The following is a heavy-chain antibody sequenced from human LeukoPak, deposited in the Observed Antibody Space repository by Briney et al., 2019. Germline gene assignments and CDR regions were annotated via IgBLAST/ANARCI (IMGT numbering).Heavy chain of an antibody. V-gene: IGHV3-53*01. D-gene: IGHD2-15*01. J-gene: IGHJ6*02. CDR3: ARGLVVVAAPYYYYYGMDV. Sequence: PGGSLRLSCAASGFTVSSNYMSWVRQAPGKGLEWVSVIYSGGSTYYADSVKGRFTISRDNSNNTLYLQMNSLRAEDTAVYYCARGLVVVAAPYYYYYGMDVWGQGTTVTVSS. CDR1: GFTVSSNY. CDR2: IYSGGST.